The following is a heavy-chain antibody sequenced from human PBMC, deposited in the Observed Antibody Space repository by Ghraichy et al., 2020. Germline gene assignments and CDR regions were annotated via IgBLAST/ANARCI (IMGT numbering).Heavy chain of an antibody. CDR3: ARAVRSRWSSSTYYYYGMDV. J-gene: IGHJ6*02. V-gene: IGHV6-1*01. CDR2: TYYRSKWYN. D-gene: IGHD6-6*01. CDR1: GDSVSSNSAA. Sequence: SCAISGDSVSSNSAAWNWIRQSPSRGLEWLGRTYYRSKWYNDYAVSVKSRITINPDTFKNQFSLQLNSVTPEDTAVYYCARAVRSRWSSSTYYYYGMDVWGQGTTVTVSS.